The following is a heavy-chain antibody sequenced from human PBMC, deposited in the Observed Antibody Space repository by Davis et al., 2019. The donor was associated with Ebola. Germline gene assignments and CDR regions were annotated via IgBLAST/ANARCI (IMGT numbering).Heavy chain of an antibody. J-gene: IGHJ4*02. CDR3: ARVKDFWSGLDY. Sequence: MPSETLSLTCTVSGGSISSYYWSWIPQPPGKGLEWIGYFYYSGSTNYNPSLKSRVTISVDTSKNQFSLKLSSVTAADTAVYHCARVKDFWSGLDYWGQGTLVTVSS. D-gene: IGHD3-3*01. CDR2: FYYSGST. V-gene: IGHV4-59*01. CDR1: GGSISSYY.